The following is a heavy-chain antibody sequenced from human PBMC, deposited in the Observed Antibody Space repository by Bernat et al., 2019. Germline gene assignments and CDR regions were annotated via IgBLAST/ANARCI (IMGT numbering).Heavy chain of an antibody. CDR2: IIPIFGTA. CDR3: ARGTADYGDYSFYFDY. V-gene: IGHV1-69*01. J-gene: IGHJ4*02. CDR1: GGTFSSYA. D-gene: IGHD4-17*01. Sequence: QVQLVQSGAEVKKPGSSVKVSCKASGGTFSSYAISWVRQAPGQGLEWMGGIIPIFGTANYAQKFQGRVTLTADESTSTAYMELSSLRSEDTAVYYCARGTADYGDYSFYFDYWGQGTLVTVSS.